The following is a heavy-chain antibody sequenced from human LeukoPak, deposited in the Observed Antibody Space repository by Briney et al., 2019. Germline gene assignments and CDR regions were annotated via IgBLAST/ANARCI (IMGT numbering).Heavy chain of an antibody. V-gene: IGHV3-48*04. CDR3: ARGYTNYGYVFDI. Sequence: GGSLRLACAASGFTFSMYSMNWVSQAPGKGLEWVSYISSLSGTIEYADSVKGRFTISRDNARNSLYLQMNNLRVEDTAVYYCARGYTNYGYVFDIWGQGTMVTVSS. J-gene: IGHJ3*02. D-gene: IGHD4-11*01. CDR2: ISSLSGTI. CDR1: GFTFSMYS.